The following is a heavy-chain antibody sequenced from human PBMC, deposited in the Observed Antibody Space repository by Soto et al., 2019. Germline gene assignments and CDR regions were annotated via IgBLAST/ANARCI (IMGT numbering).Heavy chain of an antibody. CDR2: IYYSGST. V-gene: IGHV4-30-4*08. CDR3: ARGRGSVYLSIISYGNWFDP. Sequence: SETLSLTCTVSGGSISSGDYYWSRIRQPTGKGLDWIGYIYYSGSTYYNPSLKSRVTISVDTSKNQFSLKLSSVTAADTAVYYCARGRGSVYLSIISYGNWFDPWGQGTLVTVYS. CDR1: GGSISSGDYY. D-gene: IGHD3-22*01. J-gene: IGHJ5*02.